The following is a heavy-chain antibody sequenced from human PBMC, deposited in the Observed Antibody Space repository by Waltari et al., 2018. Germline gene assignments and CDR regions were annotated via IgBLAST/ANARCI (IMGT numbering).Heavy chain of an antibody. D-gene: IGHD1-26*01. Sequence: QVQLQESGPGLVKPSETLSLTCTVSGGSISSYYWRWIRQPPGKGLEWIGYIYYSGSTNYNPSLKSRVTISVDTSKNQFSLKLSSVTAADTAVYYCARARSWELLPAFDYWGQGTLVTVSS. CDR2: IYYSGST. V-gene: IGHV4-59*01. CDR1: GGSISSYY. J-gene: IGHJ4*02. CDR3: ARARSWELLPAFDY.